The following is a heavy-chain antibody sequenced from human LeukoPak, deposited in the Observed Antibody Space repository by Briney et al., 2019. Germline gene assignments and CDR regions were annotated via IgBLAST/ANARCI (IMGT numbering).Heavy chain of an antibody. Sequence: GESLKISCKGSGYSFTSYWIGWVRQMPGKGLEWMGIIYPGDSDTRYSPSFQGQVTISVDKSISTAYLQWSSLKASDTAMYYCARRGYCSGGSCYSNWFDPWGQGTLVTVSS. J-gene: IGHJ5*02. D-gene: IGHD2-15*01. CDR2: IYPGDSDT. V-gene: IGHV5-51*01. CDR1: GYSFTSYW. CDR3: ARRGYCSGGSCYSNWFDP.